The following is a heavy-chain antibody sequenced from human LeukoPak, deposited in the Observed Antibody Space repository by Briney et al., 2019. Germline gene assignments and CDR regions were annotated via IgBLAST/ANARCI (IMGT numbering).Heavy chain of an antibody. CDR3: ARALRVLGDYHDAFDI. Sequence: SQTLSLTCAISGDSVSSNSAAWNWIRQSPSRGLEWLGRTYYRSKWYNDYAVSVKSRITITPDTSKNQFFLQLNSVTAADTAVYYCARALRVLGDYHDAFDIWGQGTMVTVSS. V-gene: IGHV6-1*01. CDR2: TYYRSKWYN. D-gene: IGHD4-17*01. J-gene: IGHJ3*02. CDR1: GDSVSSNSAA.